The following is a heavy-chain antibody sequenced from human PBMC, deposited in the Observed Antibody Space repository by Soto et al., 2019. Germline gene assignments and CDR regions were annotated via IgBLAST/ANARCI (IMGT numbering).Heavy chain of an antibody. Sequence: QLQLQESGPGLVKPSETLSLTCTVSGGSISSSSYYWGWIRQPPGKGLEWIGSIYYSGSTYYNPSLKRRVTISVDTSKNPFPLKLSSVTAADTAVYYCARTTVTNWYFDLWGRGTLVTVSS. D-gene: IGHD4-17*01. V-gene: IGHV4-39*01. J-gene: IGHJ2*01. CDR1: GGSISSSSYY. CDR3: ARTTVTNWYFDL. CDR2: IYYSGST.